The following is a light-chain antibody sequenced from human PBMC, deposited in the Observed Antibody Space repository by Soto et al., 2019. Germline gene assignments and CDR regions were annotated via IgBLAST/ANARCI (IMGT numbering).Light chain of an antibody. CDR1: QSVLYSSNNRNY. V-gene: IGKV4-1*01. CDR2: WAS. CDR3: QQYHSGPVT. J-gene: IGKJ4*01. Sequence: DIVMTQSPDSLAVSLGERATINCKSSQSVLYSSNNRNYLAWYQQKPGQPPKLLIYWASTRESGVPDRFSGSGSGTDFTLTISSLQAEDVAVYYCQQYHSGPVTFGGGSKVEIK.